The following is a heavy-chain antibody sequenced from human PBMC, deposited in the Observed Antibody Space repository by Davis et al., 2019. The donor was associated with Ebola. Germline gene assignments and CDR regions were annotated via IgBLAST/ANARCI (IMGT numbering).Heavy chain of an antibody. V-gene: IGHV3-11*01. CDR2: ISSSGSTI. D-gene: IGHD3-22*01. CDR1: GSTFSDYY. CDR3: ARHDSSGYLN. Sequence: GGSLRLSCAASGSTFSDYYMSWTRQAPGKGLEWVPYISSSGSTIYYADSVKGRFTISRDNAKNSLYLQMNSLRAEDTAVYYCARHDSSGYLNWGQGTLVTVSS. J-gene: IGHJ4*02.